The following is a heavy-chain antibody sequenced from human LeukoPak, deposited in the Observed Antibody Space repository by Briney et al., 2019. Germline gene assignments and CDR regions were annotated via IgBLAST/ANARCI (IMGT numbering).Heavy chain of an antibody. V-gene: IGHV1-8*01. J-gene: IGHJ4*02. CDR3: ARAWVGGRGEFDY. CDR1: GYTFTSYD. Sequence: ASVKVSCKASGYTFTSYDINGVRRATGQGLEWRGWMNPNSGNTGYAQKFQGRVTMTRNTSISTAYMELSSLRSEDTAVYYCARAWVGGRGEFDYWGQGTLVTVSS. CDR2: MNPNSGNT. D-gene: IGHD3-10*01.